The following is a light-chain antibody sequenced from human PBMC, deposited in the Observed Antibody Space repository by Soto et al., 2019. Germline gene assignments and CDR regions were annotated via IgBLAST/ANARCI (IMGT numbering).Light chain of an antibody. CDR2: AAF. Sequence: EIVMTQSPATLSVSPGETVTLSCRASQSVSTSVAWYQQKPGQAPRLLIYAAFTRATAVPARFSGSGSGTEFALTISGLQSEDFAVYDCQHHKDWPLTFVGVTKVEMK. CDR3: QHHKDWPLT. CDR1: QSVSTS. J-gene: IGKJ4*01. V-gene: IGKV3-15*01.